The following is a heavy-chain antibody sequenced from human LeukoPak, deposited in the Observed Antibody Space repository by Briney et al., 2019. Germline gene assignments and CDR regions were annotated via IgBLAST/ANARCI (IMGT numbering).Heavy chain of an antibody. CDR3: ASPSDTAMVINAFDI. CDR2: IYSGGGT. J-gene: IGHJ3*02. CDR1: GFTVSSNY. V-gene: IGHV3-53*01. Sequence: GGSLRLSCAASGFTVSSNYLSWVRQAPGKGLEWVSVIYSGGGTYYADSVKGRFTISRDNSKNTLYLQMNSLRAEDTAVYYCASPSDTAMVINAFDIWGQGTMVTVSS. D-gene: IGHD5-18*01.